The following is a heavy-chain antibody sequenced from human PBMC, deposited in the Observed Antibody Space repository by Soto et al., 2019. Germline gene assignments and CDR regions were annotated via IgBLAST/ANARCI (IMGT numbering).Heavy chain of an antibody. Sequence: PSETLSLTCTVYGGSISSGGYYWSWIRQHPGKGLEWIGYIYYSGSTYYNPSLKSRVTISVDTSKNQFSLKLSSVTAADTAVYYCARVRRHYGSGSPRWPLGYFQHWGQGTLVTVSP. CDR1: GGSISSGGYY. J-gene: IGHJ1*01. V-gene: IGHV4-31*03. CDR3: ARVRRHYGSGSPRWPLGYFQH. D-gene: IGHD3-10*01. CDR2: IYYSGST.